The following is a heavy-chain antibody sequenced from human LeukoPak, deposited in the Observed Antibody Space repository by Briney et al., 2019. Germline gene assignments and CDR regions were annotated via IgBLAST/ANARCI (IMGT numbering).Heavy chain of an antibody. J-gene: IGHJ4*02. Sequence: GESLNISWKGSGYLFTSYWIGGVRQMPGKGLEWMGIIYPGESDTRYSPSFQGQVTISADKSISTAYLQWSSPKASDTAMYYCARVHGYSGYGAHYYFDHWGQGTLVTVSS. CDR2: IYPGESDT. D-gene: IGHD5-12*01. CDR1: GYLFTSYW. V-gene: IGHV5-51*01. CDR3: ARVHGYSGYGAHYYFDH.